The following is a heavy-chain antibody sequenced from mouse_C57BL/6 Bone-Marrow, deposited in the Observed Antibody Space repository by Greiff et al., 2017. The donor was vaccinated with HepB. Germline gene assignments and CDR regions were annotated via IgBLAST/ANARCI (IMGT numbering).Heavy chain of an antibody. J-gene: IGHJ4*01. CDR2: ISDGGSYT. V-gene: IGHV5-4*01. Sequence: EVKLVESGGGLVKPGGSLKLSCAASGFTFSSYAMSWVRQTPEKRLEWVATISDGGSYTYYPDNVKGRFTISRDNAKNNLYLQMSHLKSEDTAMYYCARDRWEGYAMDYWGQGTSVTVSS. CDR3: ARDRWEGYAMDY. CDR1: GFTFSSYA. D-gene: IGHD4-1*01.